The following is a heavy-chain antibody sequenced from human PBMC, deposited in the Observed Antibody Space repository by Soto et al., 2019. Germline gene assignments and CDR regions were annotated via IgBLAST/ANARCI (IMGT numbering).Heavy chain of an antibody. CDR2: AYFSGGNT. CDR3: AYGSSSAWIDF. J-gene: IGHJ4*02. CDR1: GDSMRGYHFY. D-gene: IGHD6-25*01. V-gene: IGHV4-39*01. Sequence: KPSETLSLTCSVSGDSMRGYHFYWAWIRQAPGKGLEWIGSAYFSGGNTYYNPSLKSRVSIFVDTSKNEFSLRLTSLTAADTAVYFCAYGSSSAWIDFWGQGTLVTVSS.